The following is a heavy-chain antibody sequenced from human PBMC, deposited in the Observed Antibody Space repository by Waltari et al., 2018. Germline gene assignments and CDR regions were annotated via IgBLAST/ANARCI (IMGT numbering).Heavy chain of an antibody. J-gene: IGHJ6*02. Sequence: EVQLVESGGGLVQPGGSLRLSCAASGFTFSSYWMHWVRQAPGKGLVWVSRINRDGSSTSYADSVKGRFTISRDNAKNTLYLQMNSLRAEDTAVYYGARESGAPPYYYYGMDVWGQGTTVTVSS. CDR3: ARESGAPPYYYYGMDV. D-gene: IGHD1-26*01. CDR2: INRDGSST. CDR1: GFTFSSYW. V-gene: IGHV3-74*01.